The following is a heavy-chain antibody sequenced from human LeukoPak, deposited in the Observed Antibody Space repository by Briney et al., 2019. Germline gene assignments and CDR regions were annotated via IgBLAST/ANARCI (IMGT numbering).Heavy chain of an antibody. CDR2: ISSSSSYI. Sequence: AGGSLRLSCAASGFTFSSYSMKWVRQAPGKGLEWVSSISSSSSYIYYADSVKGRFTISRDNVKKSVYLQMNSLRDEDTAVYYCVRDPDALDYWGQGTLVTVSS. CDR3: VRDPDALDY. J-gene: IGHJ4*02. V-gene: IGHV3-21*01. CDR1: GFTFSSYS.